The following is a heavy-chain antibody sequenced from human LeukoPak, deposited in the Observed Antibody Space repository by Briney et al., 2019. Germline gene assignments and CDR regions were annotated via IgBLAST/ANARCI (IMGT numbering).Heavy chain of an antibody. J-gene: IGHJ6*03. Sequence: SETLSLTCTVSGTSISTYYWSWIRQPAGKGLEWIGRISTSGSPNYNPSLKSRVTMSVDTSKNHFSLKLSSVTAADTAIYFCARGTSYDMDVWGKGTTVSVSS. CDR3: ARGTSYDMDV. D-gene: IGHD3-10*01. CDR2: ISTSGSP. CDR1: GTSISTYY. V-gene: IGHV4-4*07.